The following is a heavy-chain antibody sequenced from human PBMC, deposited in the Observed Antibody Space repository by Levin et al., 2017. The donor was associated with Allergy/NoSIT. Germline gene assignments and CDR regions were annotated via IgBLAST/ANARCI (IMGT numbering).Heavy chain of an antibody. CDR3: ARQKGSYFDF. V-gene: IGHV5-51*01. Sequence: KVSCEGSGYSFTNYWIGWVRQMPGKGLEWMGIIYPGDSDTSYSPSFQGQVTISVDKSDNSASLQWSSLKASDSATYYCARQKGSYFDFWGQGTLVTVSS. J-gene: IGHJ4*02. D-gene: IGHD3-10*01. CDR1: GYSFTNYW. CDR2: IYPGDSDT.